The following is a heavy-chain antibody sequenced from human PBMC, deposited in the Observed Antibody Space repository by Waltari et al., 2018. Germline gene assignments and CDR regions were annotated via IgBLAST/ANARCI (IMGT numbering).Heavy chain of an antibody. J-gene: IGHJ1*01. CDR3: ATHRGGHEDFQY. V-gene: IGHV4-39*01. CDR2: ISYSGTP. CDR1: GDSLSSSYL. Sequence: QLQLQESGPGLVKPSETLSLTCTVSGDSLSSSYLWGWIRQPPGKGLEWIGRISYSGTPFYNPSLKSRLTISVDTSKNQFSLNLHSVTAADTAIYFCATHRGGHEDFQYWGQGTLVTVSS.